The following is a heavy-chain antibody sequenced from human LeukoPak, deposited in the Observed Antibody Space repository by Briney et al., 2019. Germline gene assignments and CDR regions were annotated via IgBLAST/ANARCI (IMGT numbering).Heavy chain of an antibody. J-gene: IGHJ4*02. Sequence: ASVTVPCKASGYTFTNYYIHWVRQAPGQGLEWMGWINPNSGGTNYAQKFQGRVTMTRDTSISTAYMELSRLRSDDAAVYYCRYCSSTSCYGADYWGQGTLVTVSS. V-gene: IGHV1-2*02. CDR3: RYCSSTSCYGADY. D-gene: IGHD2-2*01. CDR2: INPNSGGT. CDR1: GYTFTNYY.